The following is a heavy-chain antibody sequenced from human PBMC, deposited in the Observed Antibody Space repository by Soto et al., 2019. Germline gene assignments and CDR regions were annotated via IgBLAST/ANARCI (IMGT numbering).Heavy chain of an antibody. CDR3: ARDRVYCSGGSCYPGNAFDT. D-gene: IGHD2-15*01. CDR2: IIPIFGTA. J-gene: IGHJ3*02. V-gene: IGHV1-69*13. Sequence: SVKVSCKASGGTFSSYAISWVRQAPGQGLEWMGGIIPIFGTANYAQKFQGRVTITADESTSTAYMELSSLRSEDTAVYYCARDRVYCSGGSCYPGNAFDTWGQGTMVTVSS. CDR1: GGTFSSYA.